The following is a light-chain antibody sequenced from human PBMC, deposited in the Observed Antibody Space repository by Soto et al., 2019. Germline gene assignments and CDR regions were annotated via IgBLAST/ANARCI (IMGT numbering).Light chain of an antibody. V-gene: IGKV3-20*01. J-gene: IGKJ3*01. CDR2: GAS. CDR3: QQYGSSPLFS. CDR1: QSVNSDY. Sequence: EIVMTQSPGTLSLSPGERATLSCRAIQSVNSDYLAWYQQKPGQAPRLLIYGASSRATGIPDRFSGSGSGTDFTLTISRLEPEDFAVYYCQQYGSSPLFSFGPGTKVDIK.